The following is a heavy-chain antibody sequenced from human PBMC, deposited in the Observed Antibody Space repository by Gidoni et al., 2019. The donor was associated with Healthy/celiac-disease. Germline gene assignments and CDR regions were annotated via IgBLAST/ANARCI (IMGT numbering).Heavy chain of an antibody. J-gene: IGHJ6*02. CDR1: GFTFDDYA. V-gene: IGHV3-9*01. D-gene: IGHD5-18*01. CDR3: AGRPDTAAIDYYYYYGMDV. Sequence: EVQLVESGGGLVQPGRSLRLSCAASGFTFDDYAMHWVRQAPGKGLEWVSGISWNSGSIGYADSVKGRFTISRDNAKNSLYLQMNSLRAEDTALYYCAGRPDTAAIDYYYYYGMDVWGQGTTVTVSS. CDR2: ISWNSGSI.